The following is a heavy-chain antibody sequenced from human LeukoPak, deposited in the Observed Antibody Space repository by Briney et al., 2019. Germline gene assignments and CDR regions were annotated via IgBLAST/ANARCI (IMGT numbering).Heavy chain of an antibody. V-gene: IGHV3-30*18. CDR3: AKGDGLDY. CDR2: ISYDGSNK. J-gene: IGHJ4*02. CDR1: GFTFSSYG. Sequence: PGGSLRLSRAASGFTFSSYGMHWVRQAPGKGLEWVAVISYDGSNKYYADSVKGRFTISRDNSKNTLYLQMNSLRAEDTAVYYCAKGDGLDYWGQGTLVTVSS.